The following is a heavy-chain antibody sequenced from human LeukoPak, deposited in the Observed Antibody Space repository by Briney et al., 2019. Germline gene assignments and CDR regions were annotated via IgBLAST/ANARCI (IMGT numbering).Heavy chain of an antibody. D-gene: IGHD6-19*01. CDR1: GGTFSSYA. CDR2: IIPIFGTA. Sequence: SVKVSCKASGGTFSSYAISWVRQAPGQGLEWMGGIIPIFGTANYAQKFQGRVTITADESTSTAYMELSSLRSEDTAAYYCARTLGYSSGWYSEPSPSWFDPWGQGTLVTVSS. CDR3: ARTLGYSSGWYSEPSPSWFDP. J-gene: IGHJ5*02. V-gene: IGHV1-69*13.